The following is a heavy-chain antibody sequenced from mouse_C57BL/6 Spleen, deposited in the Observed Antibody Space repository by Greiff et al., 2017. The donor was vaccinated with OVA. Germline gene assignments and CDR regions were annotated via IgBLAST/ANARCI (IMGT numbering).Heavy chain of an antibody. D-gene: IGHD2-4*01. V-gene: IGHV1-80*01. Sequence: QVQLQQSGAELVKPGASVKISCKASGYAFSSYWMNWVKQRPGKGLEWIGQIYPGDGDTNYNGKFKGKATLTADKSSSTAYMQLSSLTSEDSAVYFCARVGYDYDGPTDDALDYWGQGTTLTVSS. CDR1: GYAFSSYW. CDR3: ARVGYDYDGPTDDALDY. J-gene: IGHJ2*01. CDR2: IYPGDGDT.